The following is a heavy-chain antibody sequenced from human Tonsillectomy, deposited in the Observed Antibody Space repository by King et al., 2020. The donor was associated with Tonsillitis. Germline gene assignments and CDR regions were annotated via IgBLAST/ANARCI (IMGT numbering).Heavy chain of an antibody. J-gene: IGHJ6*02. D-gene: IGHD3-3*01. Sequence: QLVQSGAEVKKPGASVKVSCKASGYTFTSYYMHWVRQAPGQGLEWMGIINPSGGSTSYAQKFQGRVTMTRDTSTNTVYMELSSLRSEDTAVYYCARALEVNVDDYYYYYGMDVWGQGTTVTVSS. V-gene: IGHV1-46*03. CDR1: GYTFTSYY. CDR2: INPSGGST. CDR3: ARALEVNVDDYYYYYGMDV.